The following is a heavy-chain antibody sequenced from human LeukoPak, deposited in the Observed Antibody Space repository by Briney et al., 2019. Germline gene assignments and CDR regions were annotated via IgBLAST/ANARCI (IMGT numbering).Heavy chain of an antibody. D-gene: IGHD3-3*01. CDR1: GYTFTGYY. V-gene: IGHV1-2*02. CDR2: INPNSGGT. Sequence: ASVKVSCKASGYTFTGYYMHWVRQAPGQGLEWMGWINPNSGGTNYAQKFQGRVTMTRDTSISTAYMELSRLRSDDTAVYYCARGHRFLEWSLPLGYWGQGTMVTVSS. J-gene: IGHJ4*02. CDR3: ARGHRFLEWSLPLGY.